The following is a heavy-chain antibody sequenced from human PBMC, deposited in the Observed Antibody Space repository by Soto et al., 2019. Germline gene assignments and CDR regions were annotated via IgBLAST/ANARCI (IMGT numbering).Heavy chain of an antibody. D-gene: IGHD3-10*01. J-gene: IGHJ6*02. Sequence: QVQLVQSGSELKKPGASVKVSCKASGYTFTSYAMNWVRQAPGQGLEWMGWINTNTGNPTYAQGFPGRFVFSLDTSVSTAYLQICSLKAEDTAVYYCARLGYGSGSVDSDYYYGMDVWGQGTTVTVSS. CDR3: ARLGYGSGSVDSDYYYGMDV. V-gene: IGHV7-4-1*01. CDR1: GYTFTSYA. CDR2: INTNTGNP.